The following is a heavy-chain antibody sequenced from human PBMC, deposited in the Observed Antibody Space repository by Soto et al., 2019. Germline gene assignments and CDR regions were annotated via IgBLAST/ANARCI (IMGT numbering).Heavy chain of an antibody. CDR1: GFTFSSYA. Sequence: GGSLRLSCAASGFTFSSYAMSWVRQAPGKGLEWVSDISDSGGTTYYADSVKGRFTVSRDDSKNTLYLQMNSLGAEDTAVYYCAKKSTMTPLGAFDIWGQGTMVTVSS. CDR2: ISDSGGTT. CDR3: AKKSTMTPLGAFDI. J-gene: IGHJ3*02. D-gene: IGHD7-27*01. V-gene: IGHV3-23*01.